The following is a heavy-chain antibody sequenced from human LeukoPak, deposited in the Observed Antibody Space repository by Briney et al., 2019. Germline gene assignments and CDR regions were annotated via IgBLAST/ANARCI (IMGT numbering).Heavy chain of an antibody. CDR2: IYYSGST. CDR1: GGSISSYY. V-gene: IGHV4-59*08. Sequence: SETLSLTCTVSGGSISSYYWSWIRQPPGKGLEWIGYIYYSGSTNYNPSLKSRVTISVDTSKNQFSLKLSSVTAADTAVYYCARQDDYGDYEPGAFDYWGQGTLVTVSS. D-gene: IGHD4-17*01. J-gene: IGHJ4*02. CDR3: ARQDDYGDYEPGAFDY.